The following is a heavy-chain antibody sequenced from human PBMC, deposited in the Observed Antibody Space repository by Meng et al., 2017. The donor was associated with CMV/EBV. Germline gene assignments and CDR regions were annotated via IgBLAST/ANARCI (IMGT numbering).Heavy chain of an antibody. CDR2: IKQDGSEK. J-gene: IGHJ4*02. D-gene: IGHD6-13*01. CDR3: AKDLGEYSSSWYYFDY. CDR1: GFTFSSYW. Sequence: GESLKISCAASGFTFSSYWMSWVRQAPGKGLEWVANIKQDGSEKYYVDSVKGRFTISRDNSKNTLYLQMNSLRAEDTAVYYCAKDLGEYSSSWYYFDYWGQGTLVTVSS. V-gene: IGHV3-7*03.